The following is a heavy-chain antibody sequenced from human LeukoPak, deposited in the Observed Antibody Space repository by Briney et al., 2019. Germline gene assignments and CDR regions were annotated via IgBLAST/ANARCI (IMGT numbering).Heavy chain of an antibody. D-gene: IGHD6-19*01. V-gene: IGHV3-48*01. CDR1: GFTFSSYS. CDR3: ARVLENSYSSGWY. CDR2: ISSSSSTI. J-gene: IGHJ4*02. Sequence: GGSLRLSCAASGFTFSSYSMNWVRQAPGKGLEWVSYISSSSSTIYYADSVKGRFTISRDNAKNSLYLQMNSLRAEDTAVYYCARVLENSYSSGWYWGQGTLVTVSS.